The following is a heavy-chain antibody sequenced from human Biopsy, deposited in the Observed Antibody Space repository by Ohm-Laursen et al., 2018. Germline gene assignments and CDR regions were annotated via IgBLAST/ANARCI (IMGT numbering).Heavy chain of an antibody. V-gene: IGHV1-2*02. CDR1: GYTFTGYH. Sequence: ASVKVSCKASGYTFTGYHVHWVRQAPGQGLEWMGWINAKTGDTNYAQKFQGRVTMTRDTSISTAYVDLSSLRSDDTAVYYCTRGSYYYDSLAYYYWFDPWGQGTLVTVSS. J-gene: IGHJ5*02. D-gene: IGHD3-22*01. CDR3: TRGSYYYDSLAYYYWFDP. CDR2: INAKTGDT.